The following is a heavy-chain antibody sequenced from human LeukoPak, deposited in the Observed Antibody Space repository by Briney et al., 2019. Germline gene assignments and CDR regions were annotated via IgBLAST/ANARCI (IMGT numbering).Heavy chain of an antibody. J-gene: IGHJ4*02. Sequence: SETLSLTCAVYGGSFSGYYWSWIRQPPGKGLEWIGYIYYSGSTNYNASLKSRLTMSVDTSKNHLSLKVSSVTAADTAVYYCARHYYGDYYFDYWGQGTLVTVSS. V-gene: IGHV4-59*08. CDR3: ARHYYGDYYFDY. CDR1: GGSFSGYY. CDR2: IYYSGST. D-gene: IGHD4-17*01.